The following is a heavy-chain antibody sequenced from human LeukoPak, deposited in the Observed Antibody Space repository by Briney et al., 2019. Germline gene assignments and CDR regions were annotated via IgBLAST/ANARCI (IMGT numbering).Heavy chain of an antibody. V-gene: IGHV1-18*01. J-gene: IGHJ6*03. CDR2: ISAYNGNT. Sequence: ASVKVSCKASGYTFTSYAMNWVRQAPGQGLEWMGWISAYNGNTNYAQKLQGRVTMTTDTSTSTAYMELRSLRSDDTAVYYCARDYDSTYFYYYYMDVWGKGTTVTVSS. D-gene: IGHD3-22*01. CDR1: GYTFTSYA. CDR3: ARDYDSTYFYYYYMDV.